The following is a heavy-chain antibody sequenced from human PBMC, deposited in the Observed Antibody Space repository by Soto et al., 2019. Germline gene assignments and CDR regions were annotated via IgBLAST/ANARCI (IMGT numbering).Heavy chain of an antibody. CDR3: ARDLGYDSSGYYYWFDP. CDR1: GYTFTSYG. V-gene: IGHV1-18*04. J-gene: IGHJ5*02. D-gene: IGHD3-22*01. Sequence: ASGKVSCKASGYTFTSYGISWVRQAPGQGLEWMGWISAYNGNTNYAQKLQGRVTMTTDTSTSTAYMELRSLRSDDTAVYYCARDLGYDSSGYYYWFDPWGQGTLVIVSS. CDR2: ISAYNGNT.